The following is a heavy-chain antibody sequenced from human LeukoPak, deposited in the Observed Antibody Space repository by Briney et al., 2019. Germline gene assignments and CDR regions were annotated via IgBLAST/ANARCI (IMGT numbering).Heavy chain of an antibody. J-gene: IGHJ4*02. CDR2: IKQDGSEE. CDR3: ARARDPMAGAKYYFDY. V-gene: IGHV3-7*01. Sequence: GGSLRLSCAASGFSFSSFWMSWVRQAPGKGLEWVANIKQDGSEEYYVDSVKGRFTISRDNAKKSLYLQMDSLRAEDTAVYYCARARDPMAGAKYYFDYWGQGTLVTVSS. D-gene: IGHD6-19*01. CDR1: GFSFSSFW.